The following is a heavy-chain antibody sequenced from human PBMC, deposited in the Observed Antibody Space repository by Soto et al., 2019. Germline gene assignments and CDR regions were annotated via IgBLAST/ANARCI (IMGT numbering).Heavy chain of an antibody. D-gene: IGHD2-15*01. CDR3: ARTPMQHCSGGSCYLFDY. J-gene: IGHJ4*02. V-gene: IGHV1-69*02. Sequence: SVKVSCKASGGTFSSYTISWVRQAPGQGLEWMGRIIPILGIANYAQKFQGRVTITTDKSTSTAYMELSSLRSDDTAVYYFARTPMQHCSGGSCYLFDYWGQGTLVTVSS. CDR1: GGTFSSYT. CDR2: IIPILGIA.